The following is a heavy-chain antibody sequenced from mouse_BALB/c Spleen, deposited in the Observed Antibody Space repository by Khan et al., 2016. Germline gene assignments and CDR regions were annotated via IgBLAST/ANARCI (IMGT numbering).Heavy chain of an antibody. Sequence: QIQLVQSGPELKKPGETVKISCKAPGYTFTNYGMNWVKQAPGKGLKWMGWINTYTGEPTYADDFKGRFAFSLETSASTAYLQINNLKNEDTAIYFGAREPYAMDYWGQGTSVTVSS. CDR1: GYTFTNYG. J-gene: IGHJ4*01. CDR3: AREPYAMDY. V-gene: IGHV9-3-1*01. CDR2: INTYTGEP.